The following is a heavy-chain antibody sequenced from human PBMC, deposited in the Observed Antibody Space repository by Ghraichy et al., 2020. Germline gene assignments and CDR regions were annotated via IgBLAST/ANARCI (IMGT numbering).Heavy chain of an antibody. CDR1: GGSFSGYY. J-gene: IGHJ5*02. Sequence: SQTLSLTCAVYGGSFSGYYWSWIRQPPGKGLEWIGEINHSGSTNYNPSLKSRVTISVDTSKNQFSLKLSSVTAADTAVYYCARGGGRKGVRYPRDWFDPWGQGTLVTVSS. CDR2: INHSGST. D-gene: IGHD3-9*01. V-gene: IGHV4-34*01. CDR3: ARGGGRKGVRYPRDWFDP.